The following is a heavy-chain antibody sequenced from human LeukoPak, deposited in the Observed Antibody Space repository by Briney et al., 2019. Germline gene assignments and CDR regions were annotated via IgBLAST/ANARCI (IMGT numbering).Heavy chain of an antibody. CDR3: AKVAKYYYGPETYYFFEQ. D-gene: IGHD3-10*01. V-gene: IGHV3-20*04. J-gene: IGHJ4*02. Sequence: GGSLRLSCAASGLTFDDYGMSWVRQAPGKGLEWVSGINWNGGSTGYADSVKGRFTISRDNAKNSLYLQMNSLRVEDTAVYYCAKVAKYYYGPETYYFFEQWGQGTPVTASS. CDR2: INWNGGST. CDR1: GLTFDDYG.